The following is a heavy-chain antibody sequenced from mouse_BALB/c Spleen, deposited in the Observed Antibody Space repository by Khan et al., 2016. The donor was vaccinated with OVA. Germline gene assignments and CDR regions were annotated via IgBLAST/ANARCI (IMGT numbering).Heavy chain of an antibody. D-gene: IGHD1-2*01. Sequence: QVRLQQSGAELARPGASVKLSCKASGYTFTDYYINWVKQRTGQGLEWIGDIYPGNGNPYYNEKFRDKATLTADKSSSTAYIQLSSLTSEDSAVYFCARGYYGLYYLDYWGQGTTLTVSS. CDR1: GYTFTDYY. CDR3: ARGYYGLYYLDY. CDR2: IYPGNGNP. J-gene: IGHJ2*01. V-gene: IGHV1-77*01.